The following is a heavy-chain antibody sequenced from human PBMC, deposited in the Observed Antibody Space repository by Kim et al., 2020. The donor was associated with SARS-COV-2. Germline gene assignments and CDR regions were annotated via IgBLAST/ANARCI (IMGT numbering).Heavy chain of an antibody. J-gene: IGHJ4*02. D-gene: IGHD5-12*01. Sequence: SETLSLTCTVYGWSLSDYYWSWMRQPPGKVLEWIGEIHHSGATKYNPSLKSRVTISVDKSKDQFSLDMNFIIAADTAVYFCARHRDGGHDFDYWGQGTLVTVSS. CDR1: GWSLSDYY. CDR3: ARHRDGGHDFDY. CDR2: IHHSGAT. V-gene: IGHV4-34*01.